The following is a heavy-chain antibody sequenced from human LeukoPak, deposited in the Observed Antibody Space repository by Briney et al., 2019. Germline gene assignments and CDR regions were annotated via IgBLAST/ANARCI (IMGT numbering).Heavy chain of an antibody. CDR3: ARGAAGFDY. V-gene: IGHV3-13*04. CDR1: GFTFSSYA. D-gene: IGHD6-13*01. J-gene: IGHJ4*02. Sequence: GGSLRLSCAASGFTFSSYAMSWVRQATGKGLEWVSGMGKTAGDTYYSGSVKGRFTISRENAENSVYLEMNSLEAGDTAVYYCARGAAGFDYWGQGTLVSVSS. CDR2: MGKTAGDT.